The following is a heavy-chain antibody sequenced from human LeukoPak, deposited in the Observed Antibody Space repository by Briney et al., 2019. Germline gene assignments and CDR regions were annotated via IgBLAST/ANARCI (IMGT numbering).Heavy chain of an antibody. CDR2: ISSSSSYI. CDR3: ARDPPAVVVVPAAP. CDR1: GFTFSIYS. V-gene: IGHV3-21*01. Sequence: TGGSLRLSCAASGFTFSIYSMNWVRQAPGKGLEWVSSISSSSSYIYYADSVKGRFTISRDNAKNSLYLQMNSLRAEDTAVYYCARDPPAVVVVPAAPWGQGTPVTVSS. J-gene: IGHJ5*02. D-gene: IGHD2-2*01.